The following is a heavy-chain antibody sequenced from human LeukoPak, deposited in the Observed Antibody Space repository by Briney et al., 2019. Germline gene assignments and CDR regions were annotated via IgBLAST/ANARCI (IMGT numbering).Heavy chain of an antibody. CDR1: GYTLTGYY. CDR2: INPNSGGT. Sequence: ASVKVSCKASGYTLTGYYMHWVRQAPGQGLEWMGWINPNSGGTNYAQKFQGRVTMTRDTSISTAYMELSRLRSDDTAVYYCARVNIVVVPADTPWFDPWGQGTLVTVSS. D-gene: IGHD2-2*01. CDR3: ARVNIVVVPADTPWFDP. J-gene: IGHJ5*02. V-gene: IGHV1-2*02.